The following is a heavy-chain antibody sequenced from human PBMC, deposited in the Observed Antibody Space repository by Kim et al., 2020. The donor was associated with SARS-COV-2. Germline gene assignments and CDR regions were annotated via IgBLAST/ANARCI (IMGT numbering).Heavy chain of an antibody. Sequence: GGSLRLSCAASGFTFSSYSMNWVRQAPGKGLEWVSSISSSSSYIYYADSVKGRFTISRDNAKNSLYLQMNSLRAEDTAVYYCARGQIYYDFWSGPSPYGMDVWGQGTTVTVYS. J-gene: IGHJ6*02. CDR2: ISSSSSYI. CDR1: GFTFSSYS. D-gene: IGHD3-3*01. CDR3: ARGQIYYDFWSGPSPYGMDV. V-gene: IGHV3-21*01.